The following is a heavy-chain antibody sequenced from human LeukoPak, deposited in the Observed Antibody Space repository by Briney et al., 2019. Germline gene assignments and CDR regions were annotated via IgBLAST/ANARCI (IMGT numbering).Heavy chain of an antibody. Sequence: QPSETLSLTCTVSGDSITSSSYYWEWIRQPPGKGLDWVSVIYSGGSTDYADSVKGRFTISRDNSKNTLYLQMNSLRAEDTAVYYCARENTLIRGVPRGFDIWGQGTMVTVSS. J-gene: IGHJ3*02. D-gene: IGHD3-10*01. V-gene: IGHV3-66*01. CDR2: IYSGGST. CDR1: GDSITSSSYY. CDR3: ARENTLIRGVPRGFDI.